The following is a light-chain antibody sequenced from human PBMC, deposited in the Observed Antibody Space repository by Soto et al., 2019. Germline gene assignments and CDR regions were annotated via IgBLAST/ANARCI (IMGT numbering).Light chain of an antibody. V-gene: IGKV3-20*01. CDR3: QQYGGSPRT. CDR1: LSVNSY. J-gene: IGKJ1*01. Sequence: EVVMTQSPATLSLSPGERATLSCRASLSVNSYLAWYQHKPGQSPRLLIYHASIRATGIPARFSGSGSGTDFTLTITRLEPEDFAVYYCQQYGGSPRTFGQGTKVDI. CDR2: HAS.